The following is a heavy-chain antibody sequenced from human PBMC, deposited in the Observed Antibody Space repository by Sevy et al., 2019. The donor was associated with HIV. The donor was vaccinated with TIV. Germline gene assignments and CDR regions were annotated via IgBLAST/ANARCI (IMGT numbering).Heavy chain of an antibody. CDR1: GFTFGDYY. CDR2: ISSRSSFT. Sequence: GGSLRLSCVGSGFTFGDYYISWIRQAPGKGLECVAYISSRSSFTNYTDSVRGRFTISRDNAKNEVFLQMNSLRAEDTGVYYCERGAYDVWGQGTTVTVS. CDR3: ERGAYDV. V-gene: IGHV3-11*06. J-gene: IGHJ3*01.